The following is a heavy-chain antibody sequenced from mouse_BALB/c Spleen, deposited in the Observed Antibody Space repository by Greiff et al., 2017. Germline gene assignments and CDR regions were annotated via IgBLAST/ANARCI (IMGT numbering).Heavy chain of an antibody. V-gene: IGHV5-9-4*01. D-gene: IGHD2-1*01. CDR3: ARGYYGNYEDAMDY. Sequence: EVMLVESGGGLVKPGGSLKLSCAASGFTFSSYAMSWVRQSPEKRLEWVAEISSGGSYTYYPDTVTGRFTISRDNAKNTLYLEMSSLRSEDTAMYYCARGYYGNYEDAMDYWGQGTSVTVSS. CDR1: GFTFSSYA. J-gene: IGHJ4*01. CDR2: ISSGGSYT.